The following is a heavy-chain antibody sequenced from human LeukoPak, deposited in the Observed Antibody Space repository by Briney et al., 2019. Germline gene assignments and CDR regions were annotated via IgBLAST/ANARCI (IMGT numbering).Heavy chain of an antibody. CDR2: IYYSGST. D-gene: IGHD3-22*01. CDR3: ARYFLDYYDSSGYFPYDMDV. CDR1: GGSISSYY. V-gene: IGHV4-59*12. Sequence: SETLSLTCTVSGGSISSYYWSWIRQPPGKGLEWIGYIYYSGSTNYNPSLKSRVTISVDTSKNQFSLKLSSVTAADTAVYYCARYFLDYYDSSGYFPYDMDVWGQGTTVTVSS. J-gene: IGHJ6*02.